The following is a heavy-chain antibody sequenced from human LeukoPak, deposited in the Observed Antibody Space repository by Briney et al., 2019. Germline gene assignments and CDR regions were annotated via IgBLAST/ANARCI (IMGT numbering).Heavy chain of an antibody. D-gene: IGHD6-6*01. J-gene: IGHJ4*02. Sequence: ASVKVSCKASGYTFTSYGISGVRQAPGQGLEWMGWISAYNGNTNYAQKLQGRVTMTRDTSISTAYMELSRLRSDDTAVYYCARESSIAALLFDYWGQGTLVTVSS. CDR2: ISAYNGNT. CDR3: ARESSIAALLFDY. CDR1: GYTFTSYG. V-gene: IGHV1-18*01.